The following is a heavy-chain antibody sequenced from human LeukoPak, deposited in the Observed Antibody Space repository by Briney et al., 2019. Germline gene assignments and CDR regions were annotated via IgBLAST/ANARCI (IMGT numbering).Heavy chain of an antibody. D-gene: IGHD6-19*01. Sequence: GGSLRLSCAASGFTFSSYAMHWVRQAPGKGLEWVAVISYDGSNKYYADSVKGRFTISRDNSKNTLYLQMNSLRAEDTAVYHCAREEGGSGWYSYYYGMDVWGQGTTVTVSS. V-gene: IGHV3-30-3*01. CDR1: GFTFSSYA. J-gene: IGHJ6*02. CDR3: AREEGGSGWYSYYYGMDV. CDR2: ISYDGSNK.